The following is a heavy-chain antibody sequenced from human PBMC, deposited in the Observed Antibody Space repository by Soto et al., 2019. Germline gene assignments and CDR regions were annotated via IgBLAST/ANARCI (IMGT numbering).Heavy chain of an antibody. Sequence: EVQLVESGGGLVQPGGSLRLSCAASGFTFSSYDMHWVRQASGKGLEWVSAIGTAGDTYYPGSVKGRFTISRENAKNSLYLQMNSLRAGDTAVYYCARGDQNVDTYHTGGVDYWGQGTLVTVSS. D-gene: IGHD5-18*01. CDR1: GFTFSSYD. V-gene: IGHV3-13*01. J-gene: IGHJ4*02. CDR2: IGTAGDT. CDR3: ARGDQNVDTYHTGGVDY.